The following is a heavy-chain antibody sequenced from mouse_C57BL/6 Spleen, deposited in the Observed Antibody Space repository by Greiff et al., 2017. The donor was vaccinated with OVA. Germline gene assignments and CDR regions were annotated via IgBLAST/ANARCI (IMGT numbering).Heavy chain of an antibody. CDR3: TRYYTY. CDR1: GYTFTDYE. D-gene: IGHD2-12*01. J-gene: IGHJ2*01. V-gene: IGHV1-15*01. CDR2: IDPETGGT. Sequence: VKLMESGAELVRPGASVTLSCKASGYTFTDYEMHWVKQTPVHGLEWIGAIDPETGGTAYNQKFKGKAILTADKSSSTAYMELRSLTSEDSAVYYCTRYYTYWGQGTTLTVSS.